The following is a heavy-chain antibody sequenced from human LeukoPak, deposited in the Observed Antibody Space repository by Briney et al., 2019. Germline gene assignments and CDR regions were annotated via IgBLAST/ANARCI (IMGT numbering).Heavy chain of an antibody. J-gene: IGHJ4*02. D-gene: IGHD6-19*01. CDR1: GYTLTELS. Sequence: ASVKVSCKVSGYTLTELSMHWVRQAPGKGLEWMGGFDPEDGETIYAQKFQGRVTMTEDTSTDTAYMELSSLRSEDTAVYYCATDAPYSSGWYYFDYRGQGTLVTVSS. V-gene: IGHV1-24*01. CDR3: ATDAPYSSGWYYFDY. CDR2: FDPEDGET.